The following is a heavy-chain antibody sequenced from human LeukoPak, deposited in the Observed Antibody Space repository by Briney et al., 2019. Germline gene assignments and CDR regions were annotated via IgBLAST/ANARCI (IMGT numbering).Heavy chain of an antibody. CDR3: AVKAYGDYSFDY. CDR1: GFTFSSYS. Sequence: GSLRLSCAASGFTFSSYSMNWVRQAPGKGLEWVSYISSSSSTIYYADSVKGRFTISRDNAKNSLYLQMNSLRDEDTAVYYCAVKAYGDYSFDYWGQGTLVTVSS. V-gene: IGHV3-48*02. CDR2: ISSSSSTI. D-gene: IGHD4-17*01. J-gene: IGHJ4*02.